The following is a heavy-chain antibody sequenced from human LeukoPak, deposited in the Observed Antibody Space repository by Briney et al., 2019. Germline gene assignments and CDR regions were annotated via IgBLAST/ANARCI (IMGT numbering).Heavy chain of an antibody. Sequence: PGVSLRLSCAASGFAFRNYAMSWVRQTPGKGLECVSAISGDGVSPYYADSVRGRFTISRDNSKNTLYLQMNSLRVEDTAVFCARDPGAFPYFFDCWGQGTLVTVSS. D-gene: IGHD4/OR15-4a*01. CDR3: ARDPGAFPYFFDC. CDR1: GFAFRNYA. V-gene: IGHV3-23*01. CDR2: ISGDGVSP. J-gene: IGHJ4*02.